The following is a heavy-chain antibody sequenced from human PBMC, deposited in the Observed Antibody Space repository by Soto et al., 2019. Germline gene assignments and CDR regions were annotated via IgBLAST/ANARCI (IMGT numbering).Heavy chain of an antibody. D-gene: IGHD3-10*01. J-gene: IGHJ6*02. CDR3: ARGRITMVLDV. Sequence: EVQLVESGGGLVQPGGSLRLSCAASGFTFSSYDMHWVRQATGKGLEWVSAIGTAGDTYYPGSVKGRFTISRENAKNSLYLQMNSLRVGDTAVYYCARGRITMVLDVWGQGTTVTVSS. V-gene: IGHV3-13*01. CDR1: GFTFSSYD. CDR2: IGTAGDT.